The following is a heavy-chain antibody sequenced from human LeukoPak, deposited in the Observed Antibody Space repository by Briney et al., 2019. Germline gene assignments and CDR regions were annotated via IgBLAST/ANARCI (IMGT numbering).Heavy chain of an antibody. CDR1: GFTVSDNY. Sequence: GGSLRLSCAASGFTVSDNYMSWVRQAPGKGLEWVSVMYSRGDTYYANSVKGRFTFSRDISKNTLYLQMNGLRVADTAMYYCARDAPQVPAAGVLPSWGQGTLVIVSS. J-gene: IGHJ5*02. CDR3: ARDAPQVPAAGVLPS. D-gene: IGHD6-13*01. V-gene: IGHV3-53*01. CDR2: MYSRGDT.